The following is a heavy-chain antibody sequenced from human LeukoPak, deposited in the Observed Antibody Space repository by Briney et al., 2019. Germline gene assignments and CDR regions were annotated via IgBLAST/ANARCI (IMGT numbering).Heavy chain of an antibody. CDR3: ARHSRGIVVVPAADINDY. V-gene: IGHV4-59*08. CDR1: DGSITNYD. CDR2: VHYSGTA. Sequence: PSETLSLTCTVSDGSITNYDWSWVRQPPGRGLEFIGHVHYSGTANYNPSLRSRVTISIDTSKKHFFLKLSSVTAADTAVYYCARHSRGIVVVPAADINDYWGQGTLVTVSS. D-gene: IGHD2-2*01. J-gene: IGHJ4*02.